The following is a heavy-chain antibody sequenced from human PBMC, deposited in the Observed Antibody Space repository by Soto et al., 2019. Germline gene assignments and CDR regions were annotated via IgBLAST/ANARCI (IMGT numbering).Heavy chain of an antibody. CDR3: ARGGGEDYYDSSGYYRDAFDI. D-gene: IGHD3-22*01. Sequence: PSETLSLTCAVSGGSISSSNWWSWVRQPPGKGLEWIGEIYHSGSTNYNPSLKSRVTISVDKSKNQFSLKLSSVTAADTAVYHCARGGGEDYYDSSGYYRDAFDIWGQGTMVTVSS. J-gene: IGHJ3*02. CDR1: GGSISSSNW. V-gene: IGHV4-4*02. CDR2: IYHSGST.